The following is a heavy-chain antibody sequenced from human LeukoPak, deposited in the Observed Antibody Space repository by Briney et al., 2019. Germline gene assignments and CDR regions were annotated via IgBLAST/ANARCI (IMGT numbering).Heavy chain of an antibody. CDR2: ISKSGSDT. CDR3: ARVGATGTADY. CDR1: GFTFSDYY. Sequence: GGSLRLSCAAFGFTFSDYYMSWIRQAPGKGLEWVSYISKSGSDTDFADSVKGRFTISRDNARNSLYLQMNSLRAEDTAVYYCARVGATGTADYWGQGTLVTVSS. D-gene: IGHD1-1*01. V-gene: IGHV3-11*06. J-gene: IGHJ4*02.